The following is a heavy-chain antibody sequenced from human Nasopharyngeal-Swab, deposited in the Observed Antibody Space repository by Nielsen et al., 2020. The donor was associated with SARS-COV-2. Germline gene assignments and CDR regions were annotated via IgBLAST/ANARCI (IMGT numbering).Heavy chain of an antibody. CDR1: GGSFSGYY. J-gene: IGHJ6*02. D-gene: IGHD2-2*01. V-gene: IGHV4-34*01. Sequence: TLSLTCAVYGGSFSGYYWSWIRQPPGKGLEWIGEINHSGSANYNPSLKSRVTISVDTSKNQFSLKLSSVTAADTAVYYCARNRVSSTSEAPNYYYYYGMDVWGQGTTVTVSS. CDR2: INHSGSA. CDR3: ARNRVSSTSEAPNYYYYYGMDV.